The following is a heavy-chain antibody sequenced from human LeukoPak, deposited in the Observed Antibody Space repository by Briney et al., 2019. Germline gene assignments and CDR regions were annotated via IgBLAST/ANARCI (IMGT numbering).Heavy chain of an antibody. D-gene: IGHD6-13*01. CDR3: ARLNSSSWYYLPRYYYYGMDV. CDR2: IYYSGST. J-gene: IGHJ6*02. CDR1: GGSISSYY. Sequence: SETLSLTCTVYGGSISSYYWSWLRQPPGKGLEWIGYIYYSGSTNYNPSLKSRVTISVDTSKNQFSLKLSSVTAADTAVYYCARLNSSSWYYLPRYYYYGMDVWGQGTTVTVSS. V-gene: IGHV4-59*08.